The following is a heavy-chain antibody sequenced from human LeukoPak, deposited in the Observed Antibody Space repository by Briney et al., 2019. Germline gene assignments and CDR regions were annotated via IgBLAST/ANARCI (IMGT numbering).Heavy chain of an antibody. V-gene: IGHV1-69*13. CDR3: ARGMTTVTTNLLDY. CDR1: GGTFSSYA. J-gene: IGHJ4*02. CDR2: IIPIFGTA. D-gene: IGHD4-11*01. Sequence: SVKVSCKASGGTFSSYAISWVRQAPGQGLEWMGGIIPIFGTANYAQEFQGRVTITADESTSTAYMELSSLRSEDTAVYYCARGMTTVTTNLLDYWGQGTLVTVSS.